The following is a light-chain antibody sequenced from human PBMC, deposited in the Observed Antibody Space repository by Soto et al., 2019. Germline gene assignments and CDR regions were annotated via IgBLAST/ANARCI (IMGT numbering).Light chain of an antibody. V-gene: IGLV4-60*02. Sequence: QLVLTQSSSASASLGSSVKLTCILSSGHSTYIIAWHQQQLGKAPRFLMTLDRSGSYNRGSGVPDRFSGSSSGADRYLTISNLQFEDEGDYYCETWYSNTHKVFGGGTKLTVL. CDR2: LDRSGSY. CDR1: SGHSTYI. CDR3: ETWYSNTHKV. J-gene: IGLJ3*02.